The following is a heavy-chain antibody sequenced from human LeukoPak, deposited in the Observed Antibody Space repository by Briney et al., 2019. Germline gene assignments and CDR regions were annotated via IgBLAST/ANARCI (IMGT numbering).Heavy chain of an antibody. V-gene: IGHV3-33*01. Sequence: GGSLRLSCAASGFTFSSYGMHWVRQAPGKGLEWVAVIWYDGSNKYYADSVKGRFTISRDNSKNTLYLQMNSLRAEDTAVYYCARDRRITMVRGALDYWGQGTLVTVPS. CDR2: IWYDGSNK. D-gene: IGHD3-10*01. J-gene: IGHJ4*02. CDR3: ARDRRITMVRGALDY. CDR1: GFTFSSYG.